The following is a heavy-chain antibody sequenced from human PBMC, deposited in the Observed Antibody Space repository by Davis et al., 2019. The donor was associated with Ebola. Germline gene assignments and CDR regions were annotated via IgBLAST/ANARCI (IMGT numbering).Heavy chain of an antibody. CDR3: ASGRLLLMASEFDY. D-gene: IGHD3-22*01. Sequence: SETLSLTCAVSGGSISSGGYYWSWIRQHPGKGLEWIGYIYYSGSTYYNPSLKSRVTISVDTSKNQFSLKLSSVTAADTAVYYCASGRLLLMASEFDYWGQGTLVTVSS. J-gene: IGHJ4*02. CDR1: GGSISSGGYY. CDR2: IYYSGST. V-gene: IGHV4-31*11.